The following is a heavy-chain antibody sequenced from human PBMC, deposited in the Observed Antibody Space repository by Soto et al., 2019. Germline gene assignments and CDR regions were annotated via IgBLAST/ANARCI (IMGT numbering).Heavy chain of an antibody. D-gene: IGHD3-22*01. CDR2: INPSGGST. Sequence: QVQLVQSGAEVKKPGASVKVSCKASGYIFTNHYIHWVRQAPGQWLEWMGIINPSGGSTNYLQKLQGRSTMTRDPSTSTVYMELSSLRSEYTAVYFCARADYYDSSGFYYDCWGQGSLVTVSS. CDR3: ARADYYDSSGFYYDC. J-gene: IGHJ4*02. CDR1: GYIFTNHY. V-gene: IGHV1-46*04.